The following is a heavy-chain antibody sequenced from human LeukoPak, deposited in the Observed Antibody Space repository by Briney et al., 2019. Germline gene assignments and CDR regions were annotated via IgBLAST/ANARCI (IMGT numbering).Heavy chain of an antibody. D-gene: IGHD6-19*01. V-gene: IGHV3-9*01. CDR3: AREDIAVLDY. Sequence: PGGSLRLSCAASGFTFDDYAMHWVRQAPGKGLEWVSGISWNSGSIGYADSVKGRFTISRDNAKNSLYLQMNSLRAEDTAVYYCAREDIAVLDYWGQGTLVTVSS. CDR2: ISWNSGSI. J-gene: IGHJ4*02. CDR1: GFTFDDYA.